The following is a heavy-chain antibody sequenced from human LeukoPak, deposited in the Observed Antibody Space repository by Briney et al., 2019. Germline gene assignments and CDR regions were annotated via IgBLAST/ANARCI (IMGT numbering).Heavy chain of an antibody. CDR1: GGSISSYY. CDR2: IYYSGST. Sequence: SETLSLTCTVSGGSISSYYWSWIRQPPGKGLEWIGYIYYSGSTNYNPSLKSRVTISVDTSKNQFSLKPSSVTAADMAVYYCARVSAAAGIFDYWGQGTLVTVSS. CDR3: ARVSAAAGIFDY. D-gene: IGHD6-13*01. V-gene: IGHV4-59*08. J-gene: IGHJ4*02.